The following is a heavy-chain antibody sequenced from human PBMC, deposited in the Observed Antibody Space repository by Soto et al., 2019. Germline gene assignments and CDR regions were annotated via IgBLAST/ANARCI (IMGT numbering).Heavy chain of an antibody. CDR1: GFTFSTYA. D-gene: IGHD1-26*01. V-gene: IGHV3-30-3*01. Sequence: QVQLVESGGGVVQPGRSLRLSCAASGFTFSTYAMHWVRQAPGKGLEWVAVISYDGDNKYYADFAKGRFTISRDNSKNTLFLQMSSLRAEDTAVYHCARDGGSYWGQGTMVTVSS. CDR2: ISYDGDNK. J-gene: IGHJ3*01. CDR3: ARDGGSY.